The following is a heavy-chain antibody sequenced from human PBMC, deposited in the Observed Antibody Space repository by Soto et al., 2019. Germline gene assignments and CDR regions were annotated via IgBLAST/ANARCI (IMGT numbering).Heavy chain of an antibody. J-gene: IGHJ4*02. D-gene: IGHD3-22*01. V-gene: IGHV1-69*01. CDR1: GGLFSSYT. Sequence: QEQLVQSGAEVKKPGSSVKVSCKASGGLFSSYTISWVRQVPGQGLEWMGGIILVFQTAYYTQRFQGRVTITADESTNTAYMELSSLRSEDTAIYYCARGGSGYTWFNEFWGQGTLVTVSS. CDR2: IILVFQTA. CDR3: ARGGSGYTWFNEF.